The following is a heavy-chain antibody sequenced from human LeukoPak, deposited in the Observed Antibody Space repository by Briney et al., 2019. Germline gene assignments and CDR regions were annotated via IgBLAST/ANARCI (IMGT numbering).Heavy chain of an antibody. CDR2: ISAYNGNT. CDR3: ARDTAGSSGWYDHYSYYMDV. V-gene: IGHV1-18*01. Sequence: GASVKVSCKASGYTFTSYGISWVRQAPGQGLEWMGWISAYNGNTNYAQKLQGRVTMTTDTSTSTAYMELRSLRSDDTAVYYCARDTAGSSGWYDHYSYYMDVWGKGTTVTISS. CDR1: GYTFTSYG. J-gene: IGHJ6*03. D-gene: IGHD6-19*01.